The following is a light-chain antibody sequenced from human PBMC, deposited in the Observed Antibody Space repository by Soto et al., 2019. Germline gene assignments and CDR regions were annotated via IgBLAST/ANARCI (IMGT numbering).Light chain of an antibody. V-gene: IGKV1-8*01. CDR1: QGISSW. Sequence: AIRMTQSPSSFSSSTGDRVTITCRASQGISSWLAWYQQKPGKAPKLLIYAASTLQSGVPSRFSGSGSGTDFTLTISCLQSEDFATYYCQQYYSYPWTFGQGTKVDIK. CDR2: AAS. CDR3: QQYYSYPWT. J-gene: IGKJ1*01.